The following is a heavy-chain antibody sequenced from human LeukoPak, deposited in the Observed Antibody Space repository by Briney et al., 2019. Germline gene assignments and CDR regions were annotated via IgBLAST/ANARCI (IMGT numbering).Heavy chain of an antibody. D-gene: IGHD3-3*01. V-gene: IGHV4-34*01. J-gene: IGHJ5*02. CDR3: ARGPDFWSGYYGS. CDR2: INHSGST. Sequence: SETLSLTCAVYGGSFSGYYWSWIRQPPGKGLEWIGEINHSGSTNYNPSLKSRVTISVDTSKNQFSLKLSSVTAADTAVYYCARGPDFWSGYYGSWGQGTLVTVSS. CDR1: GGSFSGYY.